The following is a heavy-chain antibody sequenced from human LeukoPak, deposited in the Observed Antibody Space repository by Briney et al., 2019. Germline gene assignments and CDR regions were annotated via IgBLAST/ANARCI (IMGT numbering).Heavy chain of an antibody. Sequence: SETLSLTCTVSGVSISSGGYYWSWIRQHPGKGLEWIGYIYYSGSTYYNPSLKSRVTISVDTSKNQFSLKLSSVTAADTAVYYCARNPLYGGYVDYWGQGTLVTVSS. D-gene: IGHD4/OR15-4a*01. J-gene: IGHJ4*02. V-gene: IGHV4-31*03. CDR3: ARNPLYGGYVDY. CDR2: IYYSGST. CDR1: GVSISSGGYY.